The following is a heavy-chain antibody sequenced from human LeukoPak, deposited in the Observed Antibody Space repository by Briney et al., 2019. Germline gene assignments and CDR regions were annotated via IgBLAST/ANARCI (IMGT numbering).Heavy chain of an antibody. J-gene: IGHJ6*03. Sequence: PGGSLRLSCVASGFTFDDYAMHWVRQTPGKGLEWVSGITWNSGATVYADSVKGRFTISRDNAKNSLSLQMNSLRLEDTALYFCARDPGYHFYYYMDVWGKGTTVTVSS. V-gene: IGHV3-9*01. CDR1: GFTFDDYA. CDR2: ITWNSGAT. CDR3: ARDPGYHFYYYMDV.